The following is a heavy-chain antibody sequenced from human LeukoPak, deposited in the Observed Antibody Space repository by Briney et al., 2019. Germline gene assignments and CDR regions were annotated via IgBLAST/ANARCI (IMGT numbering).Heavy chain of an antibody. D-gene: IGHD5-18*01. CDR3: AKQGTAMVRAYFDY. Sequence: GGSLRLSCAASEFTLSRYWMHWVRQAPGKGLVWVSRINSDGSRTNYADSVKGRFTISRDNSKNRLYLQMNSLRAEDTAVYYCAKQGTAMVRAYFDYWGQGTLVTVSS. V-gene: IGHV3-74*01. CDR1: EFTLSRYW. CDR2: INSDGSRT. J-gene: IGHJ4*02.